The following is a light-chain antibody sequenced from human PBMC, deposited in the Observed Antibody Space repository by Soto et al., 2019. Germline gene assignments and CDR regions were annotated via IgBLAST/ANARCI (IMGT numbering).Light chain of an antibody. CDR3: QQYNNWPPFMYT. J-gene: IGKJ2*01. V-gene: IGKV3-15*01. Sequence: EIVMTQSPATLSVSPGETATLSCRASQSISSNLAWYQQTPGQAPRLLIYGASTRATGIPARFSGSGSGTEFTLTIGSLQSEDFAVYYCQQYNNWPPFMYTFGQGTRVEIK. CDR1: QSISSN. CDR2: GAS.